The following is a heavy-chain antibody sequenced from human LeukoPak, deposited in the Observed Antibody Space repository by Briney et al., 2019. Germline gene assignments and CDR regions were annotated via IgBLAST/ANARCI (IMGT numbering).Heavy chain of an antibody. V-gene: IGHV1-69*13. Sequence: VASVKVSCKASGGTFSSYAISWVRQAPGQGLEWMGGIILIFGTANYAQKFQGRVTITADESTSTAYMELSSLRSEDTAVYYCASPGSGSYTDYYYGMDVWGQGTTVTVSS. CDR2: IILIFGTA. CDR1: GGTFSSYA. CDR3: ASPGSGSYTDYYYGMDV. D-gene: IGHD3-10*01. J-gene: IGHJ6*02.